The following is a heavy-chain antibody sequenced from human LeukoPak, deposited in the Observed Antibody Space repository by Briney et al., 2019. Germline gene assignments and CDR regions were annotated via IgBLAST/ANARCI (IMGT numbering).Heavy chain of an antibody. V-gene: IGHV1-69*05. CDR2: IIPIFGTA. CDR1: GGTFSSYA. D-gene: IGHD6-19*01. J-gene: IGHJ4*02. Sequence: SVKVSCKASGGTFSSYAISWVRQAPGQGLEWMGGIIPIFGTANYAQKFQGRVTITRDTSARTVYMELSSLRSEDTAVYYCARVTAVAGHSPYFDYWGQGTLVTVSS. CDR3: ARVTAVAGHSPYFDY.